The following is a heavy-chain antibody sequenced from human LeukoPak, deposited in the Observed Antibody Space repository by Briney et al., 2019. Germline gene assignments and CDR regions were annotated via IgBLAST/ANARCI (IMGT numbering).Heavy chain of an antibody. CDR1: GFTFSSYG. CDR3: AKDGGYSGYDLDY. CDR2: ISYDGSNK. D-gene: IGHD5-12*01. J-gene: IGHJ4*02. V-gene: IGHV3-30*18. Sequence: GGSLRLSCAASGFTFSSYGMHWVRQAPGKGLEWVAVISYDGSNKYYADSVKGRFTISRDNSKNTLYLQMNSLRAEDTAVYYCAKDGGYSGYDLDYWGRGTLVTVSS.